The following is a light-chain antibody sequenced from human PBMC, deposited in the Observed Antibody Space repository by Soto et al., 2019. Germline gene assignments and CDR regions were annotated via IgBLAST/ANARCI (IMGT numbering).Light chain of an antibody. V-gene: IGKV3-15*01. CDR1: QSVSSN. CDR2: GAS. Sequence: EIVMTQSPATLSVSPGERATLSCRASQSVSSNLAWYQQKPGQAPRLLIYGASTRATGIPARFSGSGSGTEFTLTISSLXSEDFAVFYCQQYDNWPITFGXGTRL. CDR3: QQYDNWPIT. J-gene: IGKJ5*01.